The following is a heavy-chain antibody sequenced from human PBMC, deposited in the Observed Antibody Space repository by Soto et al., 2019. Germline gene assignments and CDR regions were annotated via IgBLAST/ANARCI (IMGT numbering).Heavy chain of an antibody. Sequence: QVQLVQSGVEVQKPGASVKVSCKASGYTFSSYVINWLRQAPGLGLEWMGWISPYNGNTNYGQNLQGRVTMTTDTSTSIVDMELRSLRSDDTAVYYCAREGGVWGSFRYFDYWGQGTLVTVSP. D-gene: IGHD3-16*02. CDR3: AREGGVWGSFRYFDY. CDR1: GYTFSSYV. V-gene: IGHV1-18*04. J-gene: IGHJ4*02. CDR2: ISPYNGNT.